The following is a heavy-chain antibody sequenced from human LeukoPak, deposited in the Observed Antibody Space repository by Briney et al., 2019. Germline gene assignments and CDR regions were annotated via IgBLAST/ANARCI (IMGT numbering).Heavy chain of an antibody. CDR3: ARSGYCSSTSCTDGYYYGMDV. D-gene: IGHD2-2*01. CDR2: ISSSSSTI. V-gene: IGHV3-48*01. CDR1: GFTFSSYS. J-gene: IGHJ6*02. Sequence: GGSLRLSCAASGFTFSSYSMNWVRQAPGKGLEWVLYISSSSSTIYYADSVKGRFTISRDNAKNSLYLQMNSLRAEDTAVYYCARSGYCSSTSCTDGYYYGMDVWGQGTTVTVSS.